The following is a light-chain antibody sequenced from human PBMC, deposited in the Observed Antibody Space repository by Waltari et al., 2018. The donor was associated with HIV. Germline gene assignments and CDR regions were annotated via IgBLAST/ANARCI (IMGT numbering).Light chain of an antibody. J-gene: IGLJ3*02. CDR2: RNN. CDR1: SSNIGSHS. V-gene: IGLV1-47*01. CDR3: AASDDSLSGWL. Sequence: QSELTQPPSVSGTPGQRVTISCSGSSSNIGSHSVYWYQQLPGTAPKLLISRNNQRPSGVPDRFSGSKSGTSASLAISGLQAEDEADYFCAASDDSLSGWLFGGGTKLTVL.